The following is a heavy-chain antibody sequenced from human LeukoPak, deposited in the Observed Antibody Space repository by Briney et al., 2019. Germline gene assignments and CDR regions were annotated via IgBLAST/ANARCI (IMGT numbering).Heavy chain of an antibody. CDR3: AREDFDSSGYTVGY. CDR2: INPNSGGT. D-gene: IGHD3-22*01. J-gene: IGHJ4*02. V-gene: IGHV1-2*02. CDR1: GYTFTGYY. Sequence: ASVKVSCKASGYTFTGYYMHWVRQAPGQGLEGMGWINPNSGGTNYAQKFQGRVTMTRDTSISTACMELSRLRSDDTAVYYCAREDFDSSGYTVGYWGQGTLVTVSS.